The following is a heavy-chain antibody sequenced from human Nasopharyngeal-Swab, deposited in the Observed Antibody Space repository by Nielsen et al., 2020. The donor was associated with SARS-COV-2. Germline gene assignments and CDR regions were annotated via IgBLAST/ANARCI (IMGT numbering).Heavy chain of an antibody. Sequence: SETLSLTCVVSGGSFTSSYWGWIRQPPGKGLEWIAEINHSGSTNYNPSLKSRVTISVDTSKNQFSLKLSSVTAADTAVYYCARGLSGVVPAPILGLGPYYSYYYMDVWGKGTTGTVSS. CDR1: GGSFTSSY. CDR3: ARGLSGVVPAPILGLGPYYSYYYMDV. V-gene: IGHV4-34*01. D-gene: IGHD2-2*01. CDR2: INHSGST. J-gene: IGHJ6*03.